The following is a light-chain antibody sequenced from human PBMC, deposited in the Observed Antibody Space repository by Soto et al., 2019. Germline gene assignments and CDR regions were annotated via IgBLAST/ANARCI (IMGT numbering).Light chain of an antibody. CDR3: QQYARLPFP. CDR2: GAS. J-gene: IGKJ2*01. V-gene: IGKV3-15*01. CDR1: QSVSSN. Sequence: EIVMTESPSTLAVSPGERARLPCRASQSVSSNLAWYQQKPGQAPRLLIYGASTRATGIPARFSGSGSGTDFTLTISRLEPEDFAVYYCQQYARLPFPFGQGTKVAIK.